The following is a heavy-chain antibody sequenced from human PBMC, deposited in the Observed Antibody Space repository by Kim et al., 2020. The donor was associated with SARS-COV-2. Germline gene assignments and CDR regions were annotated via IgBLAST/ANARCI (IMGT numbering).Heavy chain of an antibody. D-gene: IGHD2-2*01. CDR3: AKGGSISHNWFDP. CDR1: GGSISNYY. CDR2: IYASGST. V-gene: IGHV4-4*07. J-gene: IGHJ5*02. Sequence: SETLSLTCTVSGGSISNYYWSWVRQPAGKGLEWIGRIYASGSTNYNPSLKSRVTMSVDTSKNHFSLKLSSVTAADTAVYYCAKGGSISHNWFDPWGQGTLVTVSS.